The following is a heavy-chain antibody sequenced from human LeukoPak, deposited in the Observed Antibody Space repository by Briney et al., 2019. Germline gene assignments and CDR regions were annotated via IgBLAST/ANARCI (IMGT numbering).Heavy chain of an antibody. V-gene: IGHV4-39*01. CDR2: IYFTGTT. J-gene: IGHJ3*02. Sequence: PSQTLSMTCTVSGGSISSSSYYWGWIRQPPGKGLEWIGSIYFTGTTLYNPSLTSRVTISVDTSKSQFSLRLNSVTAADTAVYSCARQLGAYSYPFDIWGQGTKVTVSS. D-gene: IGHD3-16*01. CDR3: ARQLGAYSYPFDI. CDR1: GGSISSSSYY.